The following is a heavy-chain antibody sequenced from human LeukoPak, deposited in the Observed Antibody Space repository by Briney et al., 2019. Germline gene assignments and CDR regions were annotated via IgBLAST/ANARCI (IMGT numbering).Heavy chain of an antibody. CDR2: ISYDGSNK. CDR3: ARGTLNIPGEHGAFDY. CDR1: GFTFSSNG. Sequence: QPGRSLRLSCAASGFTFSSNGMHWVRQAPGKGLEWVAVISYDGSNKYYADSVKGRFTISRDNAKNSLYLQMNSLRAEDTAVYYCARGTLNIPGEHGAFDYWGQGTLVTVSS. V-gene: IGHV3-30*03. D-gene: IGHD1-14*01. J-gene: IGHJ4*02.